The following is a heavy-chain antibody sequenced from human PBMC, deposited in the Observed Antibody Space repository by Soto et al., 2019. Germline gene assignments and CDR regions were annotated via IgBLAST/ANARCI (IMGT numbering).Heavy chain of an antibody. V-gene: IGHV2-5*02. Sequence: ITLNESGPTVVNPAETLTLTCTFSGFSLTTSGVGVGWIRQSPGKAPEWLALIYWDDDKRYSASLKSRLTITKDTSKNQVVLTMASVDPADIATYYCAHRILHTVFGLVTTTAIYFDFWGQATPVVVSS. D-gene: IGHD3-3*01. CDR2: IYWDDDK. CDR3: AHRILHTVFGLVTTTAIYFDF. J-gene: IGHJ4*02. CDR1: GFSLTTSGVG.